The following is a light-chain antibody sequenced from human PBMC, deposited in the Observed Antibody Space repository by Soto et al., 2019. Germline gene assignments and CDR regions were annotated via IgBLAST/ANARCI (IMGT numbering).Light chain of an antibody. CDR2: ANS. CDR3: QSYDTSLSGSYV. V-gene: IGLV1-40*01. Sequence: QSVLTQPPSVSGAPGQRVTISCAGSSSNIGAHFDVHWYQQVPGTAPKLLIYANSNRPSGVSDRFSGSKSGTSASLVITGLQADDVADYFCQSYDTSLSGSYVFGTGTKVTVL. CDR1: SSNIGAHFD. J-gene: IGLJ1*01.